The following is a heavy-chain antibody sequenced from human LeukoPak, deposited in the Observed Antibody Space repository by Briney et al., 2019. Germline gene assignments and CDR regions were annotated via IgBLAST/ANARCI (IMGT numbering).Heavy chain of an antibody. CDR3: ARDGVHQGGYYSYYMDV. CDR2: IHYSGTT. CDR1: GGSISSHY. V-gene: IGHV4-59*11. J-gene: IGHJ6*03. D-gene: IGHD2-8*01. Sequence: PSETLSLTCTVSGGSISSHYWSWIRQPPGKGLEWIGHIHYSGTTNYNPSLKSRVTMSVDTSKNQFSLKMISVTAADTAVYYCARDGVHQGGYYSYYMDVWGKGTTVTVSS.